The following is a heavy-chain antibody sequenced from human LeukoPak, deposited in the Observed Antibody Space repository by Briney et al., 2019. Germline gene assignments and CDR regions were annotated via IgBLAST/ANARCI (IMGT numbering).Heavy chain of an antibody. CDR1: GFTFSSYA. V-gene: IGHV3-21*01. CDR2: ISSSSSYI. CDR3: ARVGYSSSRGG. D-gene: IGHD6-13*01. Sequence: GGSLRLSCAASGFTFSSYAMHWVRQAPGKGLEWVSSISSSSSYIYYADSVKGRFTISRDNAKNSLYLQMNSLRAEDTAVYYCARVGYSSSRGGWGQGTLVTVSS. J-gene: IGHJ4*02.